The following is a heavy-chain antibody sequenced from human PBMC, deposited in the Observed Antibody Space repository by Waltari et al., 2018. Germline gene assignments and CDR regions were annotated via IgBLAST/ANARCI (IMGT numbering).Heavy chain of an antibody. CDR2: ISSSSSYI. J-gene: IGHJ3*02. Sequence: EVQLVESGGGLVKPGGSLSLSCAASGFTFRSYSMNWVRQAPGKGLEWVSSISSSSSYIYYADSVKGRFTISRDNAKNSLYLQMNSLRAEDTAVYYCARDGSYGAFDIWGQGTMVTVSS. CDR1: GFTFRSYS. CDR3: ARDGSYGAFDI. D-gene: IGHD1-26*01. V-gene: IGHV3-21*01.